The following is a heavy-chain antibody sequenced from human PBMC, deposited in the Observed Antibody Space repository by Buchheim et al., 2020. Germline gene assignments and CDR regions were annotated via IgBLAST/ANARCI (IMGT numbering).Heavy chain of an antibody. Sequence: QVQLVESGGGVVQPGRSLRLSCAASGFTFSSYAMHWVRQAPGKGLEWVAVISYDGSNKYYADSVKGRFTISRDNSKNTLYLQMNSLRAEDTAVYYCARPIYYDFWSGSWGAIDYWGQGTL. D-gene: IGHD3-3*01. CDR2: ISYDGSNK. CDR3: ARPIYYDFWSGSWGAIDY. CDR1: GFTFSSYA. J-gene: IGHJ4*02. V-gene: IGHV3-30-3*01.